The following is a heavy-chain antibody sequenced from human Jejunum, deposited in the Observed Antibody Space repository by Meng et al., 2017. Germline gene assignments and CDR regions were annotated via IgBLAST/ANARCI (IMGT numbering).Heavy chain of an antibody. D-gene: IGHD1-14*01. J-gene: IGHJ4*02. CDR1: GFSTPAPFY. CDR3: ARAIRERYFDS. Sequence: VQRHEFGPGLVKPSGTLSLTCTVSGFSTPAPFYWTWIRQAPGKGLEWIGEVWPSGATYYNPSLSSRITISIDTSNNQFSLEVAFLTAADTAVYYCARAIRERYFDSWGQGTLVTVSS. V-gene: IGHV4-38-2*02. CDR2: VWPSGAT.